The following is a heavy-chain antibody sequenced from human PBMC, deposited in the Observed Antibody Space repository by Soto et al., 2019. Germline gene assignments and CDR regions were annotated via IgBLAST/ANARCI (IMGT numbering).Heavy chain of an antibody. Sequence: GSLRLSCAASGFTFSDYYMSWIRQAPGKGLEWVSYISSSSSYTNYADSVKGRFTISRDNAKNSVYLQMNNLRAEDTGVYYCARYSGHASVGVGSWGQGTLVTVSS. CDR3: ARYSGHASVGVGS. J-gene: IGHJ4*02. V-gene: IGHV3-11*06. D-gene: IGHD5-12*01. CDR1: GFTFSDYY. CDR2: ISSSSSYT.